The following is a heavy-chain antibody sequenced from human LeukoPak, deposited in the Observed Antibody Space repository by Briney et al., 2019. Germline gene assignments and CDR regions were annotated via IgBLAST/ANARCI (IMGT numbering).Heavy chain of an antibody. CDR1: GFTFSSYW. CDR3: STTIAARLADY. J-gene: IGHJ4*02. Sequence: PGGSLRLSCAASGFTFSSYWMSWVRQAPGKGLEWVANIKQDGSEKYYVDSVKGRFTISRDNAKNSLYLQMNSLRAEDTAVYYCSTTIAARLADYWGQGTLVTVSS. V-gene: IGHV3-7*01. CDR2: IKQDGSEK. D-gene: IGHD6-6*01.